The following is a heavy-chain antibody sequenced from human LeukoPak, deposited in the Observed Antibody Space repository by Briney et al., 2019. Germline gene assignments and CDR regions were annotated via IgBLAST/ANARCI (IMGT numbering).Heavy chain of an antibody. CDR1: GFSFSTSGVG. CDR2: IYWNDDK. V-gene: IGHV2-5*04. Sequence: ESGPTLVKPTQTLTLTCTFSGFSFSTSGVGVGWIRQPPGKALEWLAHIYWNDDKRYSPSLKSRLTITKDTFKNQVVLTMTNMDPVDTGTYYCVNIAYYYGSGSYWFDPWGQGTLVTVSS. CDR3: VNIAYYYGSGSYWFDP. J-gene: IGHJ5*02. D-gene: IGHD3-10*01.